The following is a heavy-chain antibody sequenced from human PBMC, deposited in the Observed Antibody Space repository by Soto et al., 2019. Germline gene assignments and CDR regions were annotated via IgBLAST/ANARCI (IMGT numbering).Heavy chain of an antibody. CDR3: ARSPLGVLTGYFDL. Sequence: QVQLVQSGAEVKRPGASVKVSCKASGYTFNNYPIHWVRQAPGQRLEWLGWINTGNGYTQYSQKFQGRVTITTDTSATTAYMELSSLRSEDTAVYYCARSPLGVLTGYFDLWGRGTLVTVSS. CDR2: INTGNGYT. V-gene: IGHV1-3*04. J-gene: IGHJ2*01. D-gene: IGHD3-16*01. CDR1: GYTFNNYP.